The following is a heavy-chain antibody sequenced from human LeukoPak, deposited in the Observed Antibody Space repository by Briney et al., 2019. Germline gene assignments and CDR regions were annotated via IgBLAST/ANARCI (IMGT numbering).Heavy chain of an antibody. CDR3: ARDPSYSSSSYYFDY. CDR2: IWYDGSNK. D-gene: IGHD6-6*01. CDR1: GFTFSSYG. V-gene: IGHV3-33*01. Sequence: GGSLRLSCAASGFTFSSYGMHWVRQAPGKGLEGVAVIWYDGSNKYYADSVKGRFTISRDNSKNTLYLQMNSLRAEDTAVYYCARDPSYSSSSYYFDYWGKGTLVTVSS. J-gene: IGHJ4*02.